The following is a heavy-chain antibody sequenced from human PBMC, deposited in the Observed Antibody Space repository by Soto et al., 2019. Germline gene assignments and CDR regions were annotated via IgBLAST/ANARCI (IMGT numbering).Heavy chain of an antibody. J-gene: IGHJ6*02. D-gene: IGHD3-3*01. CDR1: GYTFTSYA. CDR3: ARVLWSGYRLDDYYYYGMDV. V-gene: IGHV1-3*01. CDR2: INAGNGNT. Sequence: ASVKVSCKASGYTFTSYAMHWVRQAPGQRLEWMGWINAGNGNTKYSQKFQGRVTITRDTSASTAYMELSSLRSEDTAVYYCARVLWSGYRLDDYYYYGMDVWGQGTTVTVSS.